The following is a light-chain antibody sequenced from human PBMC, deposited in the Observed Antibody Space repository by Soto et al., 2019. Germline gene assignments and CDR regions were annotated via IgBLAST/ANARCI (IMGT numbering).Light chain of an antibody. V-gene: IGKV3-15*01. CDR1: QSISSN. J-gene: IGKJ1*01. CDR3: QQYKSWPT. CDR2: GVS. Sequence: IVIAQAPATLSVSPVERATLSCRASQSISSNLAWYQQKPGQAPRLLIYGVSSRATGVPARFSGSGSGTEFTLTINSLLSEDFGVYYCQQYKSWPTFGQGTKVDIK.